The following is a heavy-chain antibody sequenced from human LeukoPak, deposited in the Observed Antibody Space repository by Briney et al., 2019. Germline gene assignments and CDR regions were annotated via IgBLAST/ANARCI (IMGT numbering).Heavy chain of an antibody. D-gene: IGHD5-24*01. V-gene: IGHV4-59*01. CDR2: IYYSGST. CDR3: ARRRDGYNSDAFDI. CDR1: GGSISSYY. J-gene: IGHJ3*02. Sequence: PSETLSLTCTVSGGSISSYYWSWIRQPPGKGLEWIGYIYYSGSTNYNPSLKRRVTISVDTSKNQFSLKLSSVTAADTAVYYCARRRDGYNSDAFDIWGQGTMVTVSS.